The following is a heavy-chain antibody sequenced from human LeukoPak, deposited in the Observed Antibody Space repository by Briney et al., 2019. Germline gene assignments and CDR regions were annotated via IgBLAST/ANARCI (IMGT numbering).Heavy chain of an antibody. Sequence: ASVKVSCKVSGYTLTELSMHWVRQAPGKGLEWMGGFDPEDGETIYAQKFQGRVTMTEDTFTDTAYMELSSLRSEDTAVYYCATPYYYGSGSFRRYRRGFDYWGQGTLVTVSS. D-gene: IGHD3-10*01. J-gene: IGHJ4*02. CDR2: FDPEDGET. CDR3: ATPYYYGSGSFRRYRRGFDY. CDR1: GYTLTELS. V-gene: IGHV1-24*01.